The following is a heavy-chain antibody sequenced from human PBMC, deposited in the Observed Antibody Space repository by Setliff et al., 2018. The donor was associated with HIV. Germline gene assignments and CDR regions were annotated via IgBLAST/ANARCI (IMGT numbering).Heavy chain of an antibody. J-gene: IGHJ6*03. CDR1: GGTFSSYA. CDR2: IIPMLGVA. V-gene: IGHV1-69*10. CDR3: AGREMPCSGGDCNRYFYYYYMDV. D-gene: IGHD2-21*02. Sequence: RASVKVSCKASGGTFSSYAISWVRQAPGQGLEWMGGIIPMLGVANYPQKVQGRVTITTDKSTTIVYMELSSLRSEDTAVYYCAGREMPCSGGDCNRYFYYYYMDVWGTGTTVTVSS.